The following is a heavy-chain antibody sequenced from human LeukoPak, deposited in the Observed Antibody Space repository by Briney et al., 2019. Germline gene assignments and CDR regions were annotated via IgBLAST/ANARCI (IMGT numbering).Heavy chain of an antibody. CDR1: GGSISSYY. V-gene: IGHV4-59*01. D-gene: IGHD2-2*01. J-gene: IGHJ4*02. CDR2: MYYSGSI. CDR3: ARGQLHLDY. Sequence: SETLSLTCTVSGGSISSYYWSWIRQPPGKGLEWIGYMYYSGSINYNPSLKSRVIISVDTSKNQFSLKLSSVTAADTAVYYCARGQLHLDYWGQGTLVTVSS.